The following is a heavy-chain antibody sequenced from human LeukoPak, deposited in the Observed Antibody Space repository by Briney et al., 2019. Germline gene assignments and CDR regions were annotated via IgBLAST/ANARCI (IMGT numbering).Heavy chain of an antibody. CDR1: GFTFSSYA. D-gene: IGHD1-26*01. CDR2: ISGSGGST. CDR3: AKDRSRPLGAKDY. J-gene: IGHJ4*02. Sequence: GGSLRLSCAASGFTFSSYAMSWVRQAPGKGLEWVSAISGSGGSTYYADSVKGRFTISRDSSKNTLYLQMNSLRAEDTAVYYCAKDRSRPLGAKDYWGQGTLVTVSS. V-gene: IGHV3-23*01.